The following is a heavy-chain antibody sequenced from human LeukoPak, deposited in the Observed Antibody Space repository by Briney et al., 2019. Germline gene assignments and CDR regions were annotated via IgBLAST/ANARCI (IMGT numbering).Heavy chain of an antibody. V-gene: IGHV3-7*01. CDR2: INQDGSEK. D-gene: IGHD3-10*02. CDR3: AELGITMIGGV. CDR1: GFTFTTYW. Sequence: PGGSLRLSCAASGFTFTTYWMSWVRQAPGKGLEWVGNINQDGSEKYFVDSVKGRFTISRDNAKNSLYLQMNSLRAEDTAVYYCAELGITMIGGVWGKGTTVTISS. J-gene: IGHJ6*04.